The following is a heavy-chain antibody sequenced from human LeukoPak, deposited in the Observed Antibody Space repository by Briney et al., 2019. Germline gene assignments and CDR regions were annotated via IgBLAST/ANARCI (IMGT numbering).Heavy chain of an antibody. J-gene: IGHJ1*01. CDR2: IYSGGST. CDR1: GFTVSSNY. CDR3: AKDRGSYAEYFQH. D-gene: IGHD1-26*01. Sequence: GGSLRLSCAASGFTVSSNYMSWVRKGPGKGLEWVSVIYSGGSTYYADSVKGRFTISRDNSKNTLYLQMNSLRAEDTAVYYCAKDRGSYAEYFQHWGQGTLVTVSS. V-gene: IGHV3-53*01.